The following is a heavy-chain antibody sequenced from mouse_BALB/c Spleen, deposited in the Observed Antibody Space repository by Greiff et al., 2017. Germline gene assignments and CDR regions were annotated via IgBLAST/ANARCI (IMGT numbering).Heavy chain of an antibody. CDR2: FYPGSGSI. V-gene: IGHV1-62-2*01. Sequence: VQLQQSGAGLVKPGASVKLSCKASGYTFTEYIIHWVKQRSGQGLEWIGWFYPGSGSIKYNEKFKDKATLTADKSSSTVYMELSRLTSEDSAVYVCARHNDYDEHYYAMDYWGQGTAVTVSS. CDR3: ARHNDYDEHYYAMDY. J-gene: IGHJ4*01. D-gene: IGHD2-12*01. CDR1: GYTFTEYI.